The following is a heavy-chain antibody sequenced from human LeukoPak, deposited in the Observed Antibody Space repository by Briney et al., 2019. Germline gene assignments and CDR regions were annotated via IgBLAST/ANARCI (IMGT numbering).Heavy chain of an antibody. CDR3: ARLCTNSVCYDFDY. CDR1: GYTFTGYY. V-gene: IGHV1-2*06. D-gene: IGHD2-8*01. Sequence: ASVKVSCKASGYTFTGYYMHWVRQAPGQGLEWMGRINPNSGGTNYAQKFQGRVTMTRDTSISTAYMELSRLRSDDTAVYYCARLCTNSVCYDFDYWGQGTLVTVSS. J-gene: IGHJ4*02. CDR2: INPNSGGT.